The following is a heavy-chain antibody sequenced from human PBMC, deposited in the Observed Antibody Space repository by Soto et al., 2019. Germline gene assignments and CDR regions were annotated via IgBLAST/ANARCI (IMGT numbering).Heavy chain of an antibody. Sequence: GGSLRLSCAASGFTFSNAWMSWVRQAPGKGLEWVGRIKSKTDGGTTDYAAPVKGRFTISRDDSKNTLYLQMNSLKTEDTAVYYCTTGEYSSSNYYYYSMDVWGQGTTVTV. CDR3: TTGEYSSSNYYYYSMDV. J-gene: IGHJ6*02. D-gene: IGHD6-6*01. CDR1: GFTFSNAW. V-gene: IGHV3-15*01. CDR2: IKSKTDGGTT.